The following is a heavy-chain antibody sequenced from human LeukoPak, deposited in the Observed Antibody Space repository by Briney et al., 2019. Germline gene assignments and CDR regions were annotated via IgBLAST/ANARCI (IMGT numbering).Heavy chain of an antibody. Sequence: GGSLRLSCAASGFTFSSYEMNWVRQAPGKGLEWVSYISDSSTTIKYADSVKGRFTISRDNAKNSLYLQMNSLRAEDTAIYYCARDRKAGIYYDSSGAPFDYWGQGTLVTVSS. CDR1: GFTFSSYE. CDR2: ISDSSTTI. J-gene: IGHJ4*02. CDR3: ARDRKAGIYYDSSGAPFDY. V-gene: IGHV3-48*03. D-gene: IGHD3-22*01.